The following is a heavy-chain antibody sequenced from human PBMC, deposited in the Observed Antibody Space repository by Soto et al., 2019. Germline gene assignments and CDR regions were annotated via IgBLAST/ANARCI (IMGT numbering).Heavy chain of an antibody. CDR2: IYSGGST. D-gene: IGHD3-22*01. Sequence: HPGGSLRLSCAASGFTVSSNYMSWVRQAPGKGLEWVSVIYSGGSTYYADSVKGRFTISRDNSKNTLYLQMNSPRAEDTAVYYCAREDYYDSSGYYGYWGQGTLVTVSS. CDR1: GFTVSSNY. V-gene: IGHV3-53*01. J-gene: IGHJ4*02. CDR3: AREDYYDSSGYYGY.